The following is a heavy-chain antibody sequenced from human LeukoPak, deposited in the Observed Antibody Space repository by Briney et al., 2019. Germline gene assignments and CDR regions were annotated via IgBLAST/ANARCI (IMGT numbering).Heavy chain of an antibody. J-gene: IGHJ4*02. V-gene: IGHV3-23*01. CDR3: VKFVGAKGY. D-gene: IGHD1-26*01. CDR2: ITNSGCGK. Sequence: GGSLRLSCEASGFTFSSYAMTWVRRAPGKGLEGVSAITNSGCGKYYADSVKGRFTISRDISKNTLYLQMNSLKAENTAVYYCVKFVGAKGYWGQGTLVTVSS. CDR1: GFTFSSYA.